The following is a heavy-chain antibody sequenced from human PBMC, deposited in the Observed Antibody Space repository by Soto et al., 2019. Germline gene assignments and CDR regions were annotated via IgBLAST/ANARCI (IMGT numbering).Heavy chain of an antibody. CDR1: GGSISNGDYY. Sequence: TLSLTCTVSGGSISNGDYYWSLIRQPPGKGLEWIGYIYYSGSTYYNPSLKSRVTISVDTSKNQFSLKLSSVTAADTAVYYCARERPDGSRLDPWGQGTLVTVSS. CDR3: ARERPDGSRLDP. D-gene: IGHD6-13*01. CDR2: IYYSGST. V-gene: IGHV4-30-4*01. J-gene: IGHJ5*02.